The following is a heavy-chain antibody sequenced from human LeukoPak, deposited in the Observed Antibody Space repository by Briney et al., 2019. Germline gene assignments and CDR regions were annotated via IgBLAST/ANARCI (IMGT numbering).Heavy chain of an antibody. V-gene: IGHV3-33*01. D-gene: IGHD3-16*01. Sequence: GGSLRLSCAASGFTFSNYGMHWVRQAPGKGLEWVSVIWYDGSDKYHADSVKGRFTISRDNSKNTLYLQMNSLRVEDTAVYYCARPVVLGAYLRGAYYFDSWGQGTLVTVSS. CDR3: ARPVVLGAYLRGAYYFDS. CDR1: GFTFSNYG. CDR2: IWYDGSDK. J-gene: IGHJ4*02.